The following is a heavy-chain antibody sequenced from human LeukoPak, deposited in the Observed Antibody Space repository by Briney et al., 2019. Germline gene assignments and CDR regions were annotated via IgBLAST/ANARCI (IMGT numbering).Heavy chain of an antibody. J-gene: IGHJ4*02. CDR3: ARAEI. V-gene: IGHV3-23*01. CDR2: ISPRGDIT. Sequence: GSLRLSCAASGFSFRKPWMNLVRPAPGKGLEWVSGISPRGDITYYADSVKGRFTISRDNSKNTLYLQMNTLRAEDTAVYYCARAEIWGQGTLVTVSS. CDR1: GFSFRKPW.